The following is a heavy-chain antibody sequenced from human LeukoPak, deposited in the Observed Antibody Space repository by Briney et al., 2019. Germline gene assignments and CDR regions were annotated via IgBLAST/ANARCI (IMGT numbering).Heavy chain of an antibody. CDR1: GYTFTGYY. J-gene: IGHJ5*02. V-gene: IGHV1-2*02. Sequence: ASVKVSCKASGYTFTGYYMHWVRQAPGQGLELMGWINPNSGGTNYAQKFQGRVTMTRDTSISTAYMELSRLRSDDTAVYYCARDDHSPYYYDSSGRNWFDPWGQGTLVTVSS. D-gene: IGHD3-22*01. CDR3: ARDDHSPYYYDSSGRNWFDP. CDR2: INPNSGGT.